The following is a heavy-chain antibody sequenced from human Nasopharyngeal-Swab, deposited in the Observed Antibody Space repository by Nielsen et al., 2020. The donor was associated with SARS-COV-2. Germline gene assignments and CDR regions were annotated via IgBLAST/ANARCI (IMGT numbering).Heavy chain of an antibody. J-gene: IGHJ6*03. D-gene: IGHD3-22*01. CDR2: IYHSGST. V-gene: IGHV4-4*02. CDR3: ASPQGSSGHYYMDV. Sequence: WIRQPPGQGLEWIGEIYHSGSTNYNPSRKSRVTISVDKSKNQFSLKLSSVTAADTAVYYCASPQGSSGHYYMDVWGKGTTVTVSS.